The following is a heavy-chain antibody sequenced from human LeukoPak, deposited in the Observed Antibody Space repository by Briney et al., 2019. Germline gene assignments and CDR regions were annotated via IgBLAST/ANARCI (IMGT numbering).Heavy chain of an antibody. J-gene: IGHJ4*02. CDR1: GGSFRGYY. CDR3: ARRAGAYSHPYDY. Sequence: ETLSLTCAVYGGSFRGYYWSWVRQAPGKGLEWVSFIYSDNTHYSDSVKGRFTISRDNSKNTLYLQMNSLRAEDTAVYYCARRAGAYSHPYDYWGQGTLVTVSS. D-gene: IGHD4/OR15-4a*01. CDR2: IYSDNT. V-gene: IGHV3-53*01.